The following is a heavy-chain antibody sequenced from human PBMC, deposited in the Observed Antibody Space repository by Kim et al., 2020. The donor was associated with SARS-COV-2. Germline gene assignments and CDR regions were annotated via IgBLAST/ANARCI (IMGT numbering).Heavy chain of an antibody. D-gene: IGHD2-2*01. CDR1: GYSFTSYW. J-gene: IGHJ6*02. Sequence: GESLKISCKGSGYSFTSYWIGWVRQMPGKGLEWMGIIYPGDSDTRYSPSFQGQVTISADKSISTAYLQWSSLKASDTAMYYCARHLGYCSSTSCSLEYTFGEIDCWGQGTTVTVSS. V-gene: IGHV5-51*01. CDR3: ARHLGYCSSTSCSLEYTFGEIDC. CDR2: IYPGDSDT.